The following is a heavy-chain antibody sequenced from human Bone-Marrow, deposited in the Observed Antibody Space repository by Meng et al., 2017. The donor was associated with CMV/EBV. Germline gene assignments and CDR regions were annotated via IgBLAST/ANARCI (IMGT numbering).Heavy chain of an antibody. D-gene: IGHD3-9*01. J-gene: IGHJ6*02. Sequence: SVKVSCKASGGTFSSYAISWVRQAPGQGLEWMGGIIPIFGTANYAQKFQGRVTITTDESTSTAYMELSSLRSEDTAVYYCARVRRVRYFDLDYYYGMDVCGQGTTVTVSS. CDR2: IIPIFGTA. CDR1: GGTFSSYA. CDR3: ARVRRVRYFDLDYYYGMDV. V-gene: IGHV1-69*05.